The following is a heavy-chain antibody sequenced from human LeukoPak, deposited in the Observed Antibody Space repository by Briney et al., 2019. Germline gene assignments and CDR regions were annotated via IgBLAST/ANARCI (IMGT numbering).Heavy chain of an antibody. D-gene: IGHD2-21*02. CDR1: GFTFSSYA. CDR2: ISGSGGST. CDR3: AKDNRIPLLPFDY. V-gene: IGHV3-23*01. Sequence: GGSLRLSCAASGFTFSSYAMSWVRQAPGKGLEWVSAISGSGGSTYYADSVKGRFTISRDNSKNTLYLQTNSLRAEDTAVYYCAKDNRIPLLPFDYWGQGTLVTVSS. J-gene: IGHJ4*02.